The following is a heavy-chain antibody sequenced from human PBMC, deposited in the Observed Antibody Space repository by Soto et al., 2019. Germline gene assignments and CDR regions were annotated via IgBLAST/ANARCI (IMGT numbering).Heavy chain of an antibody. J-gene: IGHJ5*02. Sequence: SVKVSCKASGGTFISYAISWVRQAPGQGLEWMGGIIPIFGTANYAQKFQGRVTITADESTSTAYMELSSLRSEDTAVYYCARDRGELPGWFDPWGQGTLVTVSS. D-gene: IGHD1-26*01. CDR3: ARDRGELPGWFDP. V-gene: IGHV1-69*13. CDR1: GGTFISYA. CDR2: IIPIFGTA.